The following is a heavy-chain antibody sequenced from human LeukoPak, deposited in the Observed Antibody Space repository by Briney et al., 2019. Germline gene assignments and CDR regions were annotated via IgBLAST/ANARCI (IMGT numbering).Heavy chain of an antibody. CDR2: ISVYNGNT. J-gene: IGHJ4*02. CDR3: ARVDSGRYYGHDY. V-gene: IGHV1-18*01. D-gene: IGHD1-26*01. Sequence: ASVKVSCTASVYTLSNYDISWVRQAPGRGLEWMGWISVYNGNTKYAQKFQGRVTMTTDTSTNTAYMDLRSLRSNDTAMYYCARVDSGRYYGHDYWGQGTLVTVTS. CDR1: VYTLSNYD.